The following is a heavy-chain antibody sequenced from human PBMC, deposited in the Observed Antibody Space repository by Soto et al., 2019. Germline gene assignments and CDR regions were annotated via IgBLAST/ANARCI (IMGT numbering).Heavy chain of an antibody. CDR1: GRSITTNHYY. J-gene: IGHJ4*02. CDR3: GSGPSTTWIDN. D-gene: IGHD2-2*01. V-gene: IGHV4-39*01. CDR2: IYSGGNT. Sequence: QLQVQQSGPGQVKPSQTLSLTCTVSGRSITTNHYYRRWIRQPPGKGLEWIGSIYSGGNTYSNPSLRSRLTILLHTAKNLNAPKLYSVPAADSAIYYCGSGPSTTWIDNWGLETQVSFSS.